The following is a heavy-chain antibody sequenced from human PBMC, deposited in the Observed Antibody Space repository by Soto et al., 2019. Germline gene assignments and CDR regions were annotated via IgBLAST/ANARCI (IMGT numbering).Heavy chain of an antibody. Sequence: GGSLRLSCAASGFTFGDYTMHWVRQAPGKGLEWVSLISWDGGSTYYADSVKGRFTISRDNSKNSLYLQMNSLRTEDTALYYCIGGQGDGYKLGAFDIWGQGTMVTVSS. CDR1: GFTFGDYT. V-gene: IGHV3-43*01. D-gene: IGHD3-16*01. J-gene: IGHJ3*02. CDR3: IGGQGDGYKLGAFDI. CDR2: ISWDGGST.